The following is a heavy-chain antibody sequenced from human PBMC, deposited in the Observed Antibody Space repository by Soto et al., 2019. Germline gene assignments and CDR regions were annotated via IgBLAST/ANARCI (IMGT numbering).Heavy chain of an antibody. Sequence: ASVKVSCKASGYTFTSYGIAWVRQAPGQGPEWMGWISSSSLKANNAQKFEGRVTMTSDTSTNTAFLELRSLRSDDTAVYYCARNTFSHYYGMDVWGQGTSVTVSS. J-gene: IGHJ6*02. CDR3: ARNTFSHYYGMDV. CDR2: ISSSSLKA. CDR1: GYTFTSYG. D-gene: IGHD5-18*01. V-gene: IGHV1-18*01.